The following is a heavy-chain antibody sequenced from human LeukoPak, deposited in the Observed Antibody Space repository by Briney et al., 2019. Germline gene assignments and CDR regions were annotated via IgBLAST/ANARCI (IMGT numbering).Heavy chain of an antibody. CDR1: GGSISSSSYY. J-gene: IGHJ3*02. V-gene: IGHV4-39*01. D-gene: IGHD3-3*02. CDR2: IHYSGGT. Sequence: KPSETLSLTCTVSGGSISSSSYYWGWIRQPPGKGLEWIGSIHYSGGTYYNPSLKSRVTISVDTSKNQFSLKLSSVTAADTAVYYCASVGIFGVVTHDAFDIWGQGTMVTVSS. CDR3: ASVGIFGVVTHDAFDI.